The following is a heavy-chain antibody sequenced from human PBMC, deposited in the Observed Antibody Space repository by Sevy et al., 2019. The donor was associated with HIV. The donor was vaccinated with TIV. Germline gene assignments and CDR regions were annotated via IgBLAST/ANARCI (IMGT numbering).Heavy chain of an antibody. CDR3: VKSVTQYYFDY. D-gene: IGHD4-17*01. V-gene: IGHV3-23*01. J-gene: IGHJ4*02. CDR1: GFTFSSYA. CDR2: ISGSGGST. Sequence: RGCLRLSCAASGFTFSSYAMSWVRQAPGKGLEWVSAISGSGGSTYYADSVKGRFTISIDNSKNTLYLQMNSLRAEDTAVYYCVKSVTQYYFDYWGQGTLVTVSS.